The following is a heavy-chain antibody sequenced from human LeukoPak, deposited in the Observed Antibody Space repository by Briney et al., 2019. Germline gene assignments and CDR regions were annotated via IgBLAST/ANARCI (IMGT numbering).Heavy chain of an antibody. CDR3: ARKFRYCSSTSCYTHFDY. J-gene: IGHJ4*02. Sequence: SETLSLTCAVSGGSISSSNWWSWVRQPPGKGLEWIGEIYHSGSTNYNPSLKSRVTISVDKSKNQFSLKLSSVTAADTAVYYCARKFRYCSSTSCYTHFDYWGQGTLVTLSS. V-gene: IGHV4-4*02. CDR1: GGSISSSNW. CDR2: IYHSGST. D-gene: IGHD2-2*02.